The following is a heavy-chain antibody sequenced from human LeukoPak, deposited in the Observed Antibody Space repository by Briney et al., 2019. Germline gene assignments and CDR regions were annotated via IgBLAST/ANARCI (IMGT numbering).Heavy chain of an antibody. J-gene: IGHJ4*02. V-gene: IGHV3-23*01. CDR3: AKAGERYYGSGEPYYFDY. CDR1: GFTFSSYA. Sequence: PGGSLRLSCAASGFTFSSYAMSWVRQAPGKGLEWVSAISGSGGSTHYADSVKGRFTISRDNSKNTLYLQMNSLRAEDTAVYYCAKAGERYYGSGEPYYFDYWGQGTLVTVSS. D-gene: IGHD3-10*01. CDR2: ISGSGGST.